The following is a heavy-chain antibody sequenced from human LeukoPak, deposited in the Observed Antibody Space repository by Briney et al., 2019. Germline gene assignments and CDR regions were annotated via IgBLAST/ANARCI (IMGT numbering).Heavy chain of an antibody. J-gene: IGHJ4*02. CDR2: INPNSGGT. CDR1: GYTFTSYY. Sequence: GASVKVSCKASGYTFTSYYMHWVRQAPGQGLEWMGRINPNSGGTNYAQKFQGRVTMTRDTSISTAYMELSRLRSDDTAVYYCARDTAGPLDSTFDYWGQGTLVTVSS. V-gene: IGHV1-2*02. CDR3: ARDTAGPLDSTFDY.